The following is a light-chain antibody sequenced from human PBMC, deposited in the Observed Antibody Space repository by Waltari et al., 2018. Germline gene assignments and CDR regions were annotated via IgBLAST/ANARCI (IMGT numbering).Light chain of an antibody. CDR1: SSDVGGFKY. CDR2: DVS. Sequence: QSALTQPDSVSGSPGQSITISCTATSSDVGGFKYVSWYQQYPGKAPKVIIYDVSSRPSAVSNRFSGSKSGNSASLTISGLQAEDEADYYCSAFSSSTTGIFGGGTRVTVL. CDR3: SAFSSSTTGI. V-gene: IGLV2-14*01. J-gene: IGLJ2*01.